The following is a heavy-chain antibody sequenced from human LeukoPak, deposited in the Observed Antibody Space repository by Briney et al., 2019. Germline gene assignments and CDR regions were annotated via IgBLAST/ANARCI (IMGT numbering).Heavy chain of an antibody. Sequence: PGGSLRLSCAASGFTVSSNYMNWVCQAPGKGLEWVSSISSSSSYIYYADSVKGRFTISRDNAKNSLYLQMNSLRAEDTAVYYCARGGYDYWGQGTLVTVSS. CDR3: ARGGYDY. CDR1: GFTVSSNY. D-gene: IGHD3-16*01. V-gene: IGHV3-21*01. CDR2: ISSSSSYI. J-gene: IGHJ4*02.